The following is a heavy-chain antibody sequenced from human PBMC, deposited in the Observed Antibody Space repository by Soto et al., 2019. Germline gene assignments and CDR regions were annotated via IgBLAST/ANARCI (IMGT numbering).Heavy chain of an antibody. D-gene: IGHD2-15*01. V-gene: IGHV4-30-4*01. Sequence: SETLSLTCTVSGGSISSGDYYWSWIRQPPGKGLEWIGCIYYSGSTYYNPSLKSRVTISVDTSKNQFSLKLSSVTAADTAVYYCATILNCSGGSCYIRVDYWGQGTLVTVSS. CDR3: ATILNCSGGSCYIRVDY. CDR1: GGSISSGDYY. J-gene: IGHJ4*02. CDR2: IYYSGST.